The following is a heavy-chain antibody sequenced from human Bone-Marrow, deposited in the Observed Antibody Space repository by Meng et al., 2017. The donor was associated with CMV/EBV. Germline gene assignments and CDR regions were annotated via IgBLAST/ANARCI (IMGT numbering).Heavy chain of an antibody. CDR1: GFTFSSYS. CDR3: ARDYTYFDY. Sequence: GGSLRLSCAASGFTFSSYSMNWVRQAPGKVLEWVSSISSSGTYIYYADSVKGRFTISRDNAKNSLYLQMNSLRAEDTAVYYCARDYTYFDYWGQGTLVTVSS. V-gene: IGHV3-21*01. J-gene: IGHJ4*02. CDR2: ISSSGTYI.